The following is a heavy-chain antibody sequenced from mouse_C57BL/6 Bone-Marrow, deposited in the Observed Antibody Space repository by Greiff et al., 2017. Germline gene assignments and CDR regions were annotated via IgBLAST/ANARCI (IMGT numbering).Heavy chain of an antibody. V-gene: IGHV1-55*01. J-gene: IGHJ1*03. Sequence: VQLQQPGAELVKPGASVKMSCKASGYTFTSYWITWVKQRPGQGLEWIGDIYPGSGSTNYNEKFKSKATLTVDTSSSTAYMQLSSLKSEDSAVYYCARTGWLLPYWYFDVWGTGTTVTVSS. CDR1: GYTFTSYW. CDR2: IYPGSGST. D-gene: IGHD2-3*01. CDR3: ARTGWLLPYWYFDV.